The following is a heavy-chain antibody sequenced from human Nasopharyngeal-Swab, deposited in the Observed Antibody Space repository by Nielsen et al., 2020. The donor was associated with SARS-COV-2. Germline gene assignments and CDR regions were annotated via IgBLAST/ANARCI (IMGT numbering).Heavy chain of an antibody. CDR1: GYTFTSYS. Sequence: SVNVSCKASGYTFTSYSMNWVRQAPGQGLEWMGWINTNTGNPTYAQGFTGRFVFPLDTSVSTAYLQISSLKAEDTAGYYCARGTAPYSSSWYDWFDPWGQGTLVTVSS. J-gene: IGHJ5*02. CDR2: INTNTGNP. D-gene: IGHD6-13*01. V-gene: IGHV7-4-1*02. CDR3: ARGTAPYSSSWYDWFDP.